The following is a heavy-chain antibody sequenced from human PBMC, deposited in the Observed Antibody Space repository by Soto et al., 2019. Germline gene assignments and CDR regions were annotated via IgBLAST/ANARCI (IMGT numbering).Heavy chain of an antibody. CDR2: INHSGST. CDR1: GGSFSGYY. Sequence: QVQLQQWGAGLLKPSETLSLTCAVYGGSFSGYYWSWIRQAPGKGLEWIGEINHSGSTNYNPSLTCRGTIAVDPPKNQFSLNLSSVTAADTAVYYCARNSSGWYGGMNRYYFDYWGQGTLVTVSS. CDR3: ARNSSGWYGGMNRYYFDY. V-gene: IGHV4-34*01. J-gene: IGHJ4*02. D-gene: IGHD6-19*01.